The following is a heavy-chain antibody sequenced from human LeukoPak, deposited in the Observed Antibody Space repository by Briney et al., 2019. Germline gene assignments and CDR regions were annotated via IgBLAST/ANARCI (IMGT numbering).Heavy chain of an antibody. J-gene: IGHJ4*02. CDR2: IYYSGGT. CDR1: GGSISSGGYY. V-gene: IGHV4-31*03. CDR3: ARGRGRLWFGELLSPFDY. Sequence: SETLSLTCTVSGGSISSGGYYWSWIRQHPGKGLEWIGYIYYSGGTYYNPSLKSRVTISVDTSKNQFSLKLSSVTAADTAVYYCARGRGRLWFGELLSPFDYWGQGTLVTVSS. D-gene: IGHD3-10*01.